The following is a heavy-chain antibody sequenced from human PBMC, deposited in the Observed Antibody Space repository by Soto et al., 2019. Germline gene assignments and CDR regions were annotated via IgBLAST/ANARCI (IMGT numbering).Heavy chain of an antibody. CDR2: IYYGGST. Sequence: PSETLSLTCTVSGGSISSGGYYWSWIRQHPGKGLEWIGYIYYGGSTYYNPSLKSRVTISVDTSKNQFSLKLSSVTAADTAVYYCAAGVDGHSRWRYSYYYYGMDVWGQGTTVTVSS. D-gene: IGHD6-13*01. J-gene: IGHJ6*02. CDR3: AAGVDGHSRWRYSYYYYGMDV. V-gene: IGHV4-31*03. CDR1: GGSISSGGYY.